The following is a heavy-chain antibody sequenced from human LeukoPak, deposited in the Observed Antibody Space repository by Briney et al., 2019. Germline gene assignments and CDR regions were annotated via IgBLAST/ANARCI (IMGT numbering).Heavy chain of an antibody. CDR1: GYTFTSYG. CDR2: ISAYNGNT. Sequence: ASVKVSCKASGYTFTSYGISWVRQAPGQGLEWMGWISAYNGNTNYAQKLQGRVTMTTDTSTSTAYMELRSLRSDDTAVYYCARDRRLEWLFYDAFDIWGQGTMVTVSS. J-gene: IGHJ3*02. D-gene: IGHD3-3*01. CDR3: ARDRRLEWLFYDAFDI. V-gene: IGHV1-18*01.